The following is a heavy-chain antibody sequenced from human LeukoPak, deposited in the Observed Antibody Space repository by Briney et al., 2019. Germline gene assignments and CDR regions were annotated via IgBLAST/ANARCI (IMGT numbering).Heavy chain of an antibody. Sequence: GGSLRLSCAASGFTFSSYEMNWLRQAPGKGLEWVSYISSSGSTIYYADSVKGRFTISRDNAKNSLYLQMNSLRAEDTAVYYCAREPRRAMGVTFFDYWGQGTLVTVSS. CDR2: ISSSGSTI. D-gene: IGHD5-18*01. CDR3: AREPRRAMGVTFFDY. J-gene: IGHJ4*02. V-gene: IGHV3-48*03. CDR1: GFTFSSYE.